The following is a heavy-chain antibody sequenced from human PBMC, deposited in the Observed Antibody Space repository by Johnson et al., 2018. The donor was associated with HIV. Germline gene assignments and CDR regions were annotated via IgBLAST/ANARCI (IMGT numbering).Heavy chain of an antibody. Sequence: HWVRQAPGKGLECVAVISYDGSNKYYADSVKGRFTISRDNSKNTLYLQMNSLRAEDTAVYYCTKAGGQLVLDDAFDI. CDR2: ISYDGSNK. CDR3: TKAGGQLVLDDAFDI. V-gene: IGHV3-30-3*02. J-gene: IGHJ3*02. D-gene: IGHD6-6*01.